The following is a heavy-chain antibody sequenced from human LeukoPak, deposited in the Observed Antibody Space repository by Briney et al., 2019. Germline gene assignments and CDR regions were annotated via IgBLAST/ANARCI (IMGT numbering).Heavy chain of an antibody. CDR1: GYTFTSYD. J-gene: IGHJ4*02. CDR2: MNPNSGNT. Sequence: ASVKVSCKASGYTFTSYDINWVRQATGQGLEWMGWMNPNSGNTGYAQKFQGRVTITRNTSISTAYMELSSLRSEDTAVYYCAKAGVGRSIFGVVIVKYYFDYWGQGTLLTVSS. CDR3: AKAGVGRSIFGVVIVKYYFDY. V-gene: IGHV1-8*03. D-gene: IGHD3-3*01.